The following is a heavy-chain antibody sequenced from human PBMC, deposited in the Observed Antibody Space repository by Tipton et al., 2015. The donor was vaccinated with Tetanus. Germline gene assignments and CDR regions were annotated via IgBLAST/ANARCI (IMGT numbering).Heavy chain of an antibody. D-gene: IGHD2-8*01. CDR3: AKGLVYATFRFDY. Sequence: LRLSCTVSGGSISAYYWSWIRQPPGKGLEWIGYIYFDGSTKYNPSLKSRVTISVDPSKTQFSLNLRSVTAADTAVYYCAKGLVYATFRFDYWGQGTLVTVSS. V-gene: IGHV4-59*08. J-gene: IGHJ4*02. CDR2: IYFDGST. CDR1: GGSISAYY.